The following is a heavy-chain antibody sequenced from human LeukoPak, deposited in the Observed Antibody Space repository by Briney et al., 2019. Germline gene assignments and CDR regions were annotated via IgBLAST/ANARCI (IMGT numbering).Heavy chain of an antibody. V-gene: IGHV1-18*01. CDR1: GYTFTSYG. Sequence: ASVKVSCKASGYTFTSYGISWVRQAPGQGLEWMGWISAYNGNTNYAQKLQGRVTMTTDTSTSTAYMELRSLRSDDTAVYYCARDINYYDSSGYHLQHWGQGTLVTVSS. D-gene: IGHD3-22*01. CDR2: ISAYNGNT. CDR3: ARDINYYDSSGYHLQH. J-gene: IGHJ1*01.